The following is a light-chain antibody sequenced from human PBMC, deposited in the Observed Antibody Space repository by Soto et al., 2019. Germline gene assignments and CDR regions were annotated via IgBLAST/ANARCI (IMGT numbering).Light chain of an antibody. CDR1: QSVSSSY. Sequence: EIVLTQSPGTLSLSPGERATLSCRASQSVSSSYLAWYQQKPGQAPRLLIYGASSRATGIPDRFSGSGSGTDFTLIISRLEPEDFAVYYCQQYGSSPTWTFGQGTKVDIK. J-gene: IGKJ1*01. CDR3: QQYGSSPTWT. CDR2: GAS. V-gene: IGKV3-20*01.